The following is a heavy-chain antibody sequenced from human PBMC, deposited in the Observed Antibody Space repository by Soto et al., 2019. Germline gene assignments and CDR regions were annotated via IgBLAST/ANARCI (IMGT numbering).Heavy chain of an antibody. V-gene: IGHV3-64D*08. D-gene: IGHD6-13*01. CDR1: GFTFNRYA. CDR3: LKALYTTTWHPCDS. CDR2: ISDNGGSA. Sequence: GGSLRLSCAASGFTFNRYAMQWVRQAPGKGLQYVSGISDNGGSANYADSVKGRFTISRDNSKNILYLQMSSLRAEDTAVYYCLKALYTTTWHPCDSWGQGTLVTVSS. J-gene: IGHJ4*02.